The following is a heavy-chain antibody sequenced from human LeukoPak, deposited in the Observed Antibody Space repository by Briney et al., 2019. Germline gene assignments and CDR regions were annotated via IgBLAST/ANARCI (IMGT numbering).Heavy chain of an antibody. J-gene: IGHJ4*02. D-gene: IGHD3-3*01. Sequence: GGSLRLSCAVSGFTFSSFGMHWVRQAPGKGLEWVAFIRYDGGNKYYADSVKGRFTISRDNSKNTLYLQMNSLRTEDTAVYYCAKVGYDFWSGYGRTTDYWGQGTLVTVSS. CDR2: IRYDGGNK. V-gene: IGHV3-30*02. CDR3: AKVGYDFWSGYGRTTDY. CDR1: GFTFSSFG.